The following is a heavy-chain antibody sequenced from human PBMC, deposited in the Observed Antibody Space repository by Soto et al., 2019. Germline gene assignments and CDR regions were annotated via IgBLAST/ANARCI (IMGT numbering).Heavy chain of an antibody. D-gene: IGHD6-19*01. CDR2: IKSNTDGGTA. CDR3: TTSTGSGWYAFDY. V-gene: IGHV3-15*01. Sequence: GALRLSCAASVFTFSNAWMSWVRQAPGKGLEWVGRIKSNTDGGTADYAAPVNGRFTISRDDSKTTLYLQMNSLKTEDTAVYYCTTSTGSGWYAFDYCGEGTLVAVSS. J-gene: IGHJ4*02. CDR1: VFTFSNAW.